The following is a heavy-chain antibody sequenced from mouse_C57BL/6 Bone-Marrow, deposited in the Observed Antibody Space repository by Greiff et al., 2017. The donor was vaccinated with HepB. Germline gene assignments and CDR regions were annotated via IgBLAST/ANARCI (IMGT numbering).Heavy chain of an antibody. CDR1: GFTFSSYA. J-gene: IGHJ3*01. Sequence: EVQRVESGGGLAKPGGSLKLSCAASGFTFSSYAMSWVRQTPEKRLEWVANISDGGSYTYYPDTVKGRFTISRDNAKNTLYLQMSHLKSEDTAMYYCASPSYYREAWFAYWGQGKLVTVS. D-gene: IGHD2-14*01. V-gene: IGHV5-4*01. CDR2: ISDGGSYT. CDR3: ASPSYYREAWFAY.